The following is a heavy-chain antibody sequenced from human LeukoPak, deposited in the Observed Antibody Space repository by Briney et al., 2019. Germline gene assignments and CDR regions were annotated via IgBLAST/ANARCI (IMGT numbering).Heavy chain of an antibody. J-gene: IGHJ4*02. CDR2: LSGGGSRT. V-gene: IGHV3-23*01. D-gene: IGHD2-8*01. Sequence: GGSLRLSCAASGFTFTSFSFNWVRQAPGKGLEWVSTLSGGGSRTYYADSVKGRFTISRDNSKNTVYPQMNSLRAEDTAVYYCAKDRSCINDVCHGHFDYWGQGTLVTVSS. CDR1: GFTFTSFS. CDR3: AKDRSCINDVCHGHFDY.